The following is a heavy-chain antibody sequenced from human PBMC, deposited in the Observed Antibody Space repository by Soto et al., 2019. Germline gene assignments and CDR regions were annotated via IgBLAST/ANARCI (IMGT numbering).Heavy chain of an antibody. D-gene: IGHD1-26*01. Sequence: GGSLRLSCAASGFTFNYYPMHWVRQAPGKGLEWVAVVSFDGSNKYYADSVKGRFTISRDNSKNTLYLQMNSLRAEDTAVYYCARDQFYSGSQGGSAFDIWGQGTMVTVSS. CDR2: VSFDGSNK. V-gene: IGHV3-30-3*01. CDR3: ARDQFYSGSQGGSAFDI. J-gene: IGHJ3*02. CDR1: GFTFNYYP.